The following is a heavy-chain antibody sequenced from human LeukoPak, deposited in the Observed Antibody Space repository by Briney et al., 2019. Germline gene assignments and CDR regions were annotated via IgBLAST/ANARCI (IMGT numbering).Heavy chain of an antibody. CDR1: GFTFSSYS. CDR3: AREVQLDRLGFGKEGSAFDY. D-gene: IGHD1-1*01. V-gene: IGHV3-21*01. CDR2: ISSSSSYI. J-gene: IGHJ4*02. Sequence: GGSLRLSCAASGFTFSSYSMNWVRQAPGKGLEWVSSISSSSSYIYYADSVKGRFTISRDNAKNSLYLQMNSLRAEDTAVYYCAREVQLDRLGFGKEGSAFDYWGQGTLVTVSS.